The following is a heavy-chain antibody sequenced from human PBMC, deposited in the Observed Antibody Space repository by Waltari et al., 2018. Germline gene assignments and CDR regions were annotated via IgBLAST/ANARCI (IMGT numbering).Heavy chain of an antibody. CDR2: INAGNGNT. V-gene: IGHV1-3*01. Sequence: QVQLVQSGAEVKKPGASVKVSCKASGYTFTSYAMHWVRQAPGRRLGWMGWINAGNGNTKDSQKGQGRVTSTRDTSASTAYMELSSLRTEDTAVYYCARWARNIAMEKNAFDIWGQGTMVTVSS. D-gene: IGHD5-18*01. CDR1: GYTFTSYA. J-gene: IGHJ3*02. CDR3: ARWARNIAMEKNAFDI.